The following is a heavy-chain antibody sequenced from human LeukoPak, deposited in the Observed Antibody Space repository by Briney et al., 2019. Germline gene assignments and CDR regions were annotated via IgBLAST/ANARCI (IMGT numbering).Heavy chain of an antibody. CDR2: IYSGGNS. V-gene: IGHV3-53*05. CDR1: GFSVRNNY. Sequence: GGSLRLSCAASGFSVRNNYMSWVRQAPGKGLEWVSVIYSGGNSYYADSVKGRFTISRDNSRTTLYLQMNSLRAEDTAVYHCAKDLPAAYFDYWGQGTLVTVSS. D-gene: IGHD2-2*01. J-gene: IGHJ4*02. CDR3: AKDLPAAYFDY.